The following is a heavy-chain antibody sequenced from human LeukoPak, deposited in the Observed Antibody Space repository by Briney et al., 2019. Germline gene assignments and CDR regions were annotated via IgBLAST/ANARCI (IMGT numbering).Heavy chain of an antibody. V-gene: IGHV4-61*02. CDR2: IYTSGST. J-gene: IGHJ4*02. CDR3: ARGSLPSFDY. CDR1: GGSISSGSYY. D-gene: IGHD4/OR15-4a*01. Sequence: SQTLSLTCTVSGGSISSGSYYWSWIRQPAGKGLEWIGRIYTSGSTNYNPSLKSRVTISVDTSKNQFSLKLSSVTAADTAVYYCARGSLPSFDYWGQGTLVTVSS.